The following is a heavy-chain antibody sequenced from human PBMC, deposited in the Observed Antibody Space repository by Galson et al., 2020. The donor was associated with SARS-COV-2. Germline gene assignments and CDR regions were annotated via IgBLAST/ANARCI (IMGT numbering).Heavy chain of an antibody. J-gene: IGHJ3*02. CDR2: IIPILGLA. D-gene: IGHD3-22*01. V-gene: IGHV1-69*04. Sequence: ASVKVSCKASGGTFSSYAINWVRQAPGQGLEWMGRIIPILGLASYAQKFRGRVTINADKSTSAGYMEMSSLRSEDTAVYYCARDRLDYYDSNGYRFHSGAFDIWGQGTMVTVSS. CDR3: ARDRLDYYDSNGYRFHSGAFDI. CDR1: GGTFSSYA.